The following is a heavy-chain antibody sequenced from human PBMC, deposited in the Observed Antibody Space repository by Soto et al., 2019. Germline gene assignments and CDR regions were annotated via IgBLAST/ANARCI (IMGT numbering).Heavy chain of an antibody. Sequence: SETQSLTCAVSGGTIGHNNCWRCARQPPGKGLEWIGEIYHSGSTNYNPSLKSRVTISVDKSKNQFSLKLSSVTAADTAAYYCATYDSSGYYYWSFDYWGQGTLVTVSS. CDR3: ATYDSSGYYYWSFDY. CDR1: GGTIGHNNC. J-gene: IGHJ4*02. CDR2: IYHSGST. D-gene: IGHD3-22*01. V-gene: IGHV4-4*02.